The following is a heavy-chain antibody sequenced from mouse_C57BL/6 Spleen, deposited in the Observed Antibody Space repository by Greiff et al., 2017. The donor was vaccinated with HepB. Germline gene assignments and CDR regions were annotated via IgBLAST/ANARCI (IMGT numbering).Heavy chain of an antibody. Sequence: DVKLQESGPGLVKPSQSLSLTCSVTGYSITSGYYWNWIRQFPGNKLEWMGYISYDGSNNYNPSLKNRISITRDTSKNQFFLKLNSVTTEDTATYYCAREDYSNFNWYFDVWGTGTTVTVSS. CDR3: AREDYSNFNWYFDV. D-gene: IGHD2-5*01. J-gene: IGHJ1*03. CDR2: ISYDGSN. V-gene: IGHV3-6*01. CDR1: GYSITSGYY.